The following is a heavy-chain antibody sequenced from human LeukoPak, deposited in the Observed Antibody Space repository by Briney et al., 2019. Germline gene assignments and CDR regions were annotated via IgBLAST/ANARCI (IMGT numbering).Heavy chain of an antibody. J-gene: IGHJ6*02. V-gene: IGHV3-23*01. Sequence: TGGSLRLSCAASGFTFSSYAMSWVRQAPGKGLEWVSSISGSGGSTYYAASVKGRFTISRDNSKNTLYLQMNSLRAEDTAVYYCAKDFANYYDSSGYSRVLINYYYYGMDVWGQGTTVTVSS. CDR1: GFTFSSYA. CDR2: ISGSGGST. D-gene: IGHD3-22*01. CDR3: AKDFANYYDSSGYSRVLINYYYYGMDV.